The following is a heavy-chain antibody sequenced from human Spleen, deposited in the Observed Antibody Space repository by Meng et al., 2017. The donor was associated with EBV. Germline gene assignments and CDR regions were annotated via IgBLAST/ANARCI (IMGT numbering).Heavy chain of an antibody. V-gene: IGHV1-69*01. CDR2: IIPIYGTT. CDR1: GDTFGYYT. J-gene: IGHJ5*02. Sequence: QVQLGHGGAEVKKPGSLLKVSCKVSGDTFGYYTISWVRPAPGQGPEWMGGIIPIYGTTSYAQKFQGRVMISADESTTTAYMEMRSLTLDDTAVYYCARESPDRSTDPWGQGTLVTVSS. CDR3: ARESPDRSTDP.